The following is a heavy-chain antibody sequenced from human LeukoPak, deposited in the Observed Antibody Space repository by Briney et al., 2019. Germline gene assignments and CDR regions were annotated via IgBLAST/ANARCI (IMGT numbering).Heavy chain of an antibody. J-gene: IGHJ4*02. V-gene: IGHV4-4*07. Sequence: SETLSLTCTVSGGSISSYYWSWIRQPAGKGLEWIGRIYTSGSTNYNPSLKSRVTMSVDTSKSQFSLKLSSVTAADTAVYYCARIRFLEWFFDYWGQGTLVTVSS. CDR2: IYTSGST. D-gene: IGHD3-3*01. CDR1: GGSISSYY. CDR3: ARIRFLEWFFDY.